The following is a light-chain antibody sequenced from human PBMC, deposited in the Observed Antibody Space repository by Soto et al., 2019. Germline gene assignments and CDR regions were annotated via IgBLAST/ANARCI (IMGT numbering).Light chain of an antibody. V-gene: IGKV1-5*03. CDR2: KAS. CDR3: QQYNTDSA. CDR1: QSISSW. J-gene: IGKJ2*01. Sequence: DIQMTQFPSTLSASVGDRVTITCRASQSISSWLAWYQQKPGKAPKLLIYKASSLESGVTSRFSGSGSGTEFTLTISSLQPDDFATYYCQQYNTDSAFGQGTKLEIK.